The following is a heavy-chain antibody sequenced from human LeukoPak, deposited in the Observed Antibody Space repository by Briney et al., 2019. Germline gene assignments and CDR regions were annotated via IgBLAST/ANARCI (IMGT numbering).Heavy chain of an antibody. D-gene: IGHD6-13*01. CDR1: GFTFDDYA. V-gene: IGHV3-9*03. J-gene: IGHJ4*02. CDR2: ISWNSGSI. Sequence: GGSLRLSCAASGFTFDDYAMHWVRQAPGKGLEWVSGISWNSGSIGYADSVKGRFTISRDNAKNSLYLQMNSLRTEDMALYYCAKHCGSSWVLPCDYWGQGTLVTVSS. CDR3: AKHCGSSWVLPCDY.